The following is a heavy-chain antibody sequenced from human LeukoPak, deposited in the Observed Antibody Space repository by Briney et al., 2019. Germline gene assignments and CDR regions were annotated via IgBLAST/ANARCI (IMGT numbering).Heavy chain of an antibody. V-gene: IGHV4-39*01. D-gene: IGHD6-13*01. J-gene: IGHJ3*02. Sequence: TLSGYWMRWIRQPPGKGLEWIGSIYYSGSTYYNPSLKSRVTISVDTSKNQFSLKLSSVTAADTAVYYCARSAINSSFDAFDIWGQGTMVTVSS. CDR3: ARSAINSSFDAFDI. CDR1: TLSGYW. CDR2: IYYSGST.